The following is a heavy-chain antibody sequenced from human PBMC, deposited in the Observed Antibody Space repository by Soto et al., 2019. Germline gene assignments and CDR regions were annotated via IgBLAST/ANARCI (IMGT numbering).Heavy chain of an antibody. J-gene: IGHJ6*03. CDR2: IRSKANSYAT. CDR1: GFTFSGSA. Sequence: GGSLRLSCAASGFTFSGSAMHWVRQASGKGLEWVGRIRSKANSYATAYAASVKGRFTISRDDSKNTAYLQMNSLKTEDTAVYYCTRRANDILTGYYYYYMDVWGKGTTVTVSS. V-gene: IGHV3-73*01. CDR3: TRRANDILTGYYYYYMDV. D-gene: IGHD3-9*01.